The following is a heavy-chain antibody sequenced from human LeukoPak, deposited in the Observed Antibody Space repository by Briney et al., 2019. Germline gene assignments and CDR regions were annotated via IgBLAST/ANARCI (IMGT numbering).Heavy chain of an antibody. D-gene: IGHD6-13*01. CDR2: INPNSGGT. Sequence: ASVKVSCKASGYTFTGYYMHWVRQAPGQGLEWMGWINPNSGGTNGAQKFQVRGTMTRDTSISTAYMELSRLRSDDTAVYYCARSAESSSWVEFDYWGQGTLVTVSS. CDR1: GYTFTGYY. J-gene: IGHJ4*02. CDR3: ARSAESSSWVEFDY. V-gene: IGHV1-2*02.